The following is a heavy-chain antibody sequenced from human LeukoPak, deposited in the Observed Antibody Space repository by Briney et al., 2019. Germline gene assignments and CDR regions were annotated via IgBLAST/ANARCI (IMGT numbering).Heavy chain of an antibody. CDR2: INQDGSEK. D-gene: IGHD6-6*01. CDR3: ARVLRVRSSSSFLYYFDY. V-gene: IGHV3-7*01. J-gene: IGHJ4*02. Sequence: GGSLRLSCAASGFTFSSYWMSWVRQAPGKGLEWVANINQDGSEKFFVDSVKGRFTISRDNAKNSLYLQMNSLRAEDTAVYYCARVLRVRSSSSFLYYFDYWGRGTLVTVSS. CDR1: GFTFSSYW.